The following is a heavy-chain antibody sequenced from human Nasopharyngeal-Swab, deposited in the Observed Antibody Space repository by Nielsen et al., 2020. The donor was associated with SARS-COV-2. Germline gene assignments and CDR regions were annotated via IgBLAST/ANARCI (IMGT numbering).Heavy chain of an antibody. V-gene: IGHV4-39*01. Sequence: WIRQPPGRGLEWIGSIYYSGSTYYNPSLKRRVTISVDTSKNRFSLKLSSVTAAGTAVYYCARHVSSSWYAAVAGIRAFDYWGQGTLVTVSS. CDR2: IYYSGST. J-gene: IGHJ4*02. CDR3: ARHVSSSWYAAVAGIRAFDY. D-gene: IGHD6-13*01.